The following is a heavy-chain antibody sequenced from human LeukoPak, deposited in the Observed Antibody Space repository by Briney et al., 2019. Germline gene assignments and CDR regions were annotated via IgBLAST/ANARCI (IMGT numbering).Heavy chain of an antibody. V-gene: IGHV4-4*07. J-gene: IGHJ3*02. CDR2: IYTSGST. CDR3: ARDRPGYCSGGSCYFLGDAFDI. D-gene: IGHD2-15*01. CDR1: YY. Sequence: YYXXWIRQPXXXXLEWIGRIYTSGSTNYNPSLKSRVTMSVDTSKNQFSLKLSSVTAADTAVYYCARDRPGYCSGGSCYFLGDAFDIWGQGTMVTVSS.